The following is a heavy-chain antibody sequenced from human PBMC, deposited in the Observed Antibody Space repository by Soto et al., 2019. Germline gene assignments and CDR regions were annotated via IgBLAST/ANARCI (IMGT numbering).Heavy chain of an antibody. Sequence: GGSLRLSCAASGFTFSSYWMSWVRQAPGKGLEWVANIKQDGSEKYYVDSVKGRFTISRDNAKNSLYLQMNSLRAEDTAVYYCARDLYSSGSAFDIWGQGTMVTVSS. CDR1: GFTFSSYW. D-gene: IGHD6-19*01. J-gene: IGHJ3*02. V-gene: IGHV3-7*03. CDR3: ARDLYSSGSAFDI. CDR2: IKQDGSEK.